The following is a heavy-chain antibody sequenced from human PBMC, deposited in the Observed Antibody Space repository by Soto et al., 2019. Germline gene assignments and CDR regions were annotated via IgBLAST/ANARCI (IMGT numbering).Heavy chain of an antibody. V-gene: IGHV4-31*03. Sequence: QVQLQESGPGLVKPSQTLSLTCTVSGGSISSGGYYWSWIRQHPGKGLEWIGYIYYSGSTYYNPSLKSRVTISVDTSKNQFSLKLSSVTAADTAVYYCARAPPISHPNVLASSVHFDYWGQGTLVTVSS. CDR1: GGSISSGGYY. CDR2: IYYSGST. D-gene: IGHD6-6*01. J-gene: IGHJ4*02. CDR3: ARAPPISHPNVLASSVHFDY.